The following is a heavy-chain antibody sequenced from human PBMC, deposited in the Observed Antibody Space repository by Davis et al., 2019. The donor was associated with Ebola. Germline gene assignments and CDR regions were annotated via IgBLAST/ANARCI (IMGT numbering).Heavy chain of an antibody. CDR2: INQDGSVK. CDR1: GFTFTTFW. CDR3: AGGSGWIHDY. V-gene: IGHV3-7*01. Sequence: GESLKISCTASGFTFTTFWMNWVRQAPGKGLEWVANINQDGSVKNYVDSVKGRFAISRDNTKNSVYLQVNSLRAGDTAVYYCAGGSGWIHDYWGQGTLVTVSS. D-gene: IGHD6-19*01. J-gene: IGHJ4*02.